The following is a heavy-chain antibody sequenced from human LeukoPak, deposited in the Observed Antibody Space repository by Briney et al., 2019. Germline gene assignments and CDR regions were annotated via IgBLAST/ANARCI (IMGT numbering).Heavy chain of an antibody. J-gene: IGHJ4*02. V-gene: IGHV1-46*01. Sequence: ASVKVSCRASGYTFTSNYIHWVRQAPGQGLEWMGMIYPRDGSTSYAQKFQGRVTVTRDTSTSTVHMELSGLRSEDTAVYYCAGDQEGFDYWGQGTLVTVSS. CDR1: GYTFTSNY. CDR2: IYPRDGST. CDR3: AGDQEGFDY.